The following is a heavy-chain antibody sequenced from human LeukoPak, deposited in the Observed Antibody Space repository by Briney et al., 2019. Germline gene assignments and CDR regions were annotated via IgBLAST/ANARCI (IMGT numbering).Heavy chain of an antibody. D-gene: IGHD1-26*01. Sequence: SETLSLTCTVSGGSISSGGYYWSWIRQPPGKGLEWIGYIYHSGSTYYNPSLKSRVTISVDTSKNQFSLKLSSVTAADTAVYYCARGRGKWELRGRNAFDIWGQGTMVTVSS. V-gene: IGHV4-30-2*01. J-gene: IGHJ3*02. CDR1: GGSISSGGYY. CDR2: IYHSGST. CDR3: ARGRGKWELRGRNAFDI.